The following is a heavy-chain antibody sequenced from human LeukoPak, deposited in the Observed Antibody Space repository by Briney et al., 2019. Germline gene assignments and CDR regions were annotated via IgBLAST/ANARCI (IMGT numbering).Heavy chain of an antibody. V-gene: IGHV4-34*01. D-gene: IGHD3-9*01. Sequence: SETLSLTCAVYGGSFSGYYWSWIRQPPGKGLEWIGEINHSGSTNYNPSLKSRVTISVDTSKNQFSLKLSSVTAADTAVYYCARDPYYDTLTGHLILGAFDIWGQGTMVTVSS. J-gene: IGHJ3*02. CDR3: ARDPYYDTLTGHLILGAFDI. CDR2: INHSGST. CDR1: GGSFSGYY.